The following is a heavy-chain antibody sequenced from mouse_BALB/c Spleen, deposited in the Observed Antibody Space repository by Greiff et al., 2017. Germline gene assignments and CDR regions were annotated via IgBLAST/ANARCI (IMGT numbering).Heavy chain of an antibody. CDR1: GFTFSSYG. Sequence: EVQLQESGGDLVKPGGSLKLSCAASGFTFSSYGMSWVRQTPDKRLEWVATISSGGSYTYYPDSVKGRFTISRDNAKNTLYLQMSSLKSEDTAMYYCARVGYYDAMDYWGQGTSVTVSS. CDR2: ISSGGSYT. D-gene: IGHD2-14*01. J-gene: IGHJ4*01. V-gene: IGHV5-6*01. CDR3: ARVGYYDAMDY.